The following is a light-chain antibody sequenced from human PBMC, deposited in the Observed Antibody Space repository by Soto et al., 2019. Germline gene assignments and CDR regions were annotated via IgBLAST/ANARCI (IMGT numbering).Light chain of an antibody. V-gene: IGKV1-27*01. Sequence: DIQMTQSPSSLSASIGDRVTITCRASQAISNYLAWYQQRPGRVPMLLIYGASTLHSGVPSRFSGSGSGTDFTLNINSLQPEDVATYYCQNYNSAPQTFGQGTKVEIK. J-gene: IGKJ1*01. CDR3: QNYNSAPQT. CDR2: GAS. CDR1: QAISNY.